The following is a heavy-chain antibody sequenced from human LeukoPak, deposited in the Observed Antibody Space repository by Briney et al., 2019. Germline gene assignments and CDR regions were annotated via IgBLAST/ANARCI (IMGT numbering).Heavy chain of an antibody. CDR3: AKSGYNRFDY. V-gene: IGHV3-30*02. CDR1: AFTFSSYG. Sequence: GGSLRLSCAASAFTFSSYGMHWVRQAPGKGLEWVAYIQYDRTNEQYAHSVKGRFRISRDNSKNTLYLQMNSLRAEDTAVYYCAKSGYNRFDYWGQGTLVTVSS. J-gene: IGHJ4*02. D-gene: IGHD5-24*01. CDR2: IQYDRTNE.